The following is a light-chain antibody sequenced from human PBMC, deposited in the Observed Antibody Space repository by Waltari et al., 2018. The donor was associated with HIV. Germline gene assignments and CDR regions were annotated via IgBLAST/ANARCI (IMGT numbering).Light chain of an antibody. J-gene: IGLJ3*02. CDR3: CSYAGSYTWV. V-gene: IGLV2-11*01. Sequence: QSALPQPRSVSGSPGQSVTISCTGTSSDVGRYNYVSWYQQHPGKAPKLMIYDVSKRPSGVPDRFSGSKSGNTASLTISGLQAEDEADYYCCSYAGSYTWVFGGGTKLTVL. CDR1: SSDVGRYNY. CDR2: DVS.